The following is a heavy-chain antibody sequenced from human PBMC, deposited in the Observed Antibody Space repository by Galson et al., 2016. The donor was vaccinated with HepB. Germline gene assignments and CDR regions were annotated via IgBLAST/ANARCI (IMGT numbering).Heavy chain of an antibody. CDR1: GFPFSSYA. Sequence: SLRLSCAASGFPFSSYAMSWVRQAPGKGLEWVSVISARDGRTYYSDSVKGRFTISRDDSENTLYLQMNSLRVEDTAVYYCAGKTSSLGNWFDPWGQGTLVTVSS. CDR3: AGKTSSLGNWFDP. D-gene: IGHD3-16*01. J-gene: IGHJ5*02. CDR2: ISARDGRT. V-gene: IGHV3-23*01.